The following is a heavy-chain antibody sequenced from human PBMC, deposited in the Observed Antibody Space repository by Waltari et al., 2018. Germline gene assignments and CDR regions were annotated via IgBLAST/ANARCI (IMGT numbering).Heavy chain of an antibody. CDR1: GYTFTSYA. V-gene: IGHV7-4-1*02. J-gene: IGHJ3*02. CDR2: INTNTGNP. Sequence: QVQLVQSGSELKKPGASVKVSCKASGYTFTSYAMNWVRQAPGQGLEWMGWINTNTGNPTNGESFTGRFIFSLDTSVSTAYLQSSSLKAEDTAVYYCASARPFPKYFRLADAFDIWGQGTMVTVSS. CDR3: ASARPFPKYFRLADAFDI. D-gene: IGHD3-10*02.